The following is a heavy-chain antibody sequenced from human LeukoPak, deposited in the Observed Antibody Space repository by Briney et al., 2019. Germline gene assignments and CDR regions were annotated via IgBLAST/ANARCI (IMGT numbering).Heavy chain of an antibody. D-gene: IGHD3-9*01. Sequence: SETLSLTCAVYGGFFSGYYWSWIRQPPGKGLEWIGEINHSGSTNYNPSLKSRVTISVDTSKNQFSLKLSSVTAADTAVYYCARGRRDYDILTGYYYYGMDVWGQGTTVTVSS. V-gene: IGHV4-34*01. J-gene: IGHJ6*02. CDR3: ARGRRDYDILTGYYYYGMDV. CDR2: INHSGST. CDR1: GGFFSGYY.